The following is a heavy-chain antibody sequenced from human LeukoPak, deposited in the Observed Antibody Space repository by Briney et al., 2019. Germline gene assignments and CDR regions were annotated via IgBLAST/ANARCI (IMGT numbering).Heavy chain of an antibody. D-gene: IGHD2-2*01. Sequence: VASVKVSCKASGGTFSSYAISWVRQAPGQGLEWMGGIIPIFGTANYAQKFQGRVTITADESTSTAYMELSSLRSEDTAVYYCARGVFSLPSQARGPPFRITSLDYWGQGTLVTVSS. CDR3: ARGVFSLPSQARGPPFRITSLDY. J-gene: IGHJ4*02. CDR2: IIPIFGTA. V-gene: IGHV1-69*13. CDR1: GGTFSSYA.